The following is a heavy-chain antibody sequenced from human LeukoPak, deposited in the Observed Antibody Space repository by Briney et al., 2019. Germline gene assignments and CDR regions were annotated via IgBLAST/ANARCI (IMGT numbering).Heavy chain of an antibody. Sequence: ASVKVSCKTSGYTFTSFGISWVRQAPGQGLEWMGWISGYNGDAKYAQNLQGKVTMTTDTSTRTAYLDLGSLTSDDTAVYYCARDVGASDFWSGYGMDVWGQGTTVTVSS. CDR2: ISGYNGDA. CDR1: GYTFTSFG. J-gene: IGHJ6*02. CDR3: ARDVGASDFWSGYGMDV. V-gene: IGHV1-18*01. D-gene: IGHD3-3*01.